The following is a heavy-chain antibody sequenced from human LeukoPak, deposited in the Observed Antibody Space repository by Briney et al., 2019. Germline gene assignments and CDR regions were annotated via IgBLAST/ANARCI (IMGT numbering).Heavy chain of an antibody. CDR2: ISGSGGST. V-gene: IGHV3-23*01. J-gene: IGHJ4*02. CDR1: GFTFSSYA. Sequence: GGSLRLSCAASGFTFSSYAMSWVRQAPGKGLEWVSAISGSGGSTYYADSVKGRSTISRDNSKNTLYLQMNSLRAEDTAVYYCARVRGSGSYYLYYFDYWGQGTLVTVSS. D-gene: IGHD3-10*01. CDR3: ARVRGSGSYYLYYFDY.